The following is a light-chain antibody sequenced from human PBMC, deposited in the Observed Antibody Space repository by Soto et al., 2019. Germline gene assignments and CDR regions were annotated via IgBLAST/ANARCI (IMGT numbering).Light chain of an antibody. J-gene: IGKJ4*01. V-gene: IGKV3-20*01. CDR3: QQYGSSPPRLT. CDR1: QSVSSSY. CDR2: GAS. Sequence: EIVLTQSPGTLSLSPGERATLSCRASQSVSSSYLAWYQQKPGQAPRLLIYGASSSATGIPDRFSGSGSGTDFTLTISRLEPEDVAVYYCQQYGSSPPRLTFGGGTKVEIK.